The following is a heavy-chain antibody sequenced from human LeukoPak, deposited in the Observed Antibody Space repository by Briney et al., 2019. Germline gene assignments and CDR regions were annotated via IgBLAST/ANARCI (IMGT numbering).Heavy chain of an antibody. CDR1: GSTFTGYY. D-gene: IGHD1-26*01. CDR2: IIPNSGDT. CDR3: AREPVGVGATTLDY. Sequence: ASVKVSCKASGSTFTGYYMHWVRQAPGQGLEWMGWIIPNSGDTNYAQKFQGRVTMTRDTSISTAYMELSRLRSDDTAVYYCAREPVGVGATTLDYWGQGTLLTVSS. J-gene: IGHJ4*02. V-gene: IGHV1-2*02.